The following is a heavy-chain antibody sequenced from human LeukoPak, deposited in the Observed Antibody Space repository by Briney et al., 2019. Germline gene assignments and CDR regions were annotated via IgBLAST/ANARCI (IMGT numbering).Heavy chain of an antibody. CDR3: AGHKGSSGWFGDLYNWFDP. V-gene: IGHV4-59*01. Sequence: SETLSLTCTVSGGSISSYYWSWIRQPPGKGLEWLGYTYYSGSTNYNPSLKSRVAISVDTSKNQFSLKLSSVTAADTAVYYCAGHKGSSGWFGDLYNWFDPWGQGTLVTVSS. CDR2: TYYSGST. J-gene: IGHJ5*02. D-gene: IGHD6-19*01. CDR1: GGSISSYY.